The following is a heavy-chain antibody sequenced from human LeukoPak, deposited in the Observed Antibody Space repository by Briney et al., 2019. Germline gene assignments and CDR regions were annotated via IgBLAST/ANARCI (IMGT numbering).Heavy chain of an antibody. J-gene: IGHJ4*02. V-gene: IGHV4-39*01. CDR2: IYYSGST. D-gene: IGHD6-19*01. CDR3: ARQKSSGWYPLDY. CDR1: GGSISSSSYY. Sequence: SETLSLTCTVSGGSISSSSYYWGWIRQPPGKGLEWIGSIYYSGSTYYNPSLKSRVTISVDTSKNQFSLKLSSVTAADTAVYYCARQKSSGWYPLDYWGQGTLVTVSS.